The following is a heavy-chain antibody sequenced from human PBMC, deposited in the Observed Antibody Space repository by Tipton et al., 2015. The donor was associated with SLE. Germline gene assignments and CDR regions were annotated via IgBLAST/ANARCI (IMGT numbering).Heavy chain of an antibody. CDR3: ARAPPQLGFDY. D-gene: IGHD5-24*01. J-gene: IGHJ4*02. CDR2: MNPNSGNT. CDR1: GYTFTGFD. Sequence: QSGAEVKKPGASVKVSCKASGYTFTGFDINWVRQATGQGLEWMGWMNPNSGNTAYAQKFQGRVTMTRDTSISTAYMELSSLRSEDTAVYYCARAPPQLGFDYWGQGTLVTVSS. V-gene: IGHV1-8*01.